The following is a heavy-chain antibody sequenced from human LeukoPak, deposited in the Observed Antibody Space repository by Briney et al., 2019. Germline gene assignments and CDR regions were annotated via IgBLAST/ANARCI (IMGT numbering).Heavy chain of an antibody. J-gene: IGHJ5*02. CDR2: MNPNSGDT. CDR3: ARSGFGSGISFDL. D-gene: IGHD3-10*01. V-gene: IGHV1-8*01. Sequence: ASVEVSCKASGYTFTSYDINWVRQATGQGIEWMGWMNPNSGDTGYPQKFQGRVTMTRDTSITTAYMELSSLRSEDTAVYYCARSGFGSGISFDLWGQGTLVTVSS. CDR1: GYTFTSYD.